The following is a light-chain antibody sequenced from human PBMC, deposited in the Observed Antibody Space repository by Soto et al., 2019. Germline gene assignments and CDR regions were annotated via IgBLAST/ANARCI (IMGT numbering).Light chain of an antibody. CDR3: QQYNDWPRT. V-gene: IGKV3-15*01. J-gene: IGKJ1*01. CDR2: GAS. Sequence: DIVMTQSPATLSVSPGERATLSCRASQSVSSNLAWYQQKRGQAPRLLMYGASTRATGIPVRFSGSGSGTEFTNIISSLQSEDFAVYYCQQYNDWPRTFGQGTRWKSN. CDR1: QSVSSN.